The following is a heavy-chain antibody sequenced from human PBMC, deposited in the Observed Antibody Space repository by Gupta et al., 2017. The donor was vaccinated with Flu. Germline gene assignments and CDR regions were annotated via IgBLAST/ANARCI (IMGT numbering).Heavy chain of an antibody. CDR1: GFTFADYA. D-gene: IGHD5-12*01. J-gene: IGHJ6*04. V-gene: IGHV3-9*01. Sequence: EVQLVESGGGLVQPGRSLRLSCAASGFTFADYAMHWVRQAPGKGLEWVSGISWNSGSIGYADSVKGRFTISRDNAKNSLYLQMNSLRAEDTALYYCAKDDLGLRSGTMDVWGKGTTVTVSS. CDR3: AKDDLGLRSGTMDV. CDR2: ISWNSGSI.